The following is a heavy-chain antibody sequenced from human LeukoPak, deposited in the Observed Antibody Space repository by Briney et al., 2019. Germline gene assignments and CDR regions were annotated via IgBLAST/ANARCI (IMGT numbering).Heavy chain of an antibody. CDR3: ARGITNYYYYYYMDV. Sequence: PSETLSLTCAVYGESFTGYYWSWIRQPPGKGLECIWEINHSGSTNYNPSLKSRVTISVDTSKNQFSLKLSSVTAADTAVYYCARGITNYYYYYYMDVWGKGTTVTVSS. D-gene: IGHD3-10*01. CDR2: INHSGST. CDR1: GESFTGYY. V-gene: IGHV4-34*01. J-gene: IGHJ6*03.